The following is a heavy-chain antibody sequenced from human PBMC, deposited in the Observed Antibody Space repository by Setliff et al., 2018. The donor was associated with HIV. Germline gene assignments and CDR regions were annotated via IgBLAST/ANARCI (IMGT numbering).Heavy chain of an antibody. CDR1: GYTSTSYG. J-gene: IGHJ5*02. CDR3: AREPSGWYFKDNWFDP. Sequence: ASVKVSCKTSGYTSTSYGITWVRQAPGQGLEWMGWISVYNGDKKYAQKFQGRVTMTTDTPTRTAYMELRSLKSDDTAVYYCAREPSGWYFKDNWFDPWGQGTLVTVPQ. CDR2: ISVYNGDK. V-gene: IGHV1-18*01. D-gene: IGHD6-19*01.